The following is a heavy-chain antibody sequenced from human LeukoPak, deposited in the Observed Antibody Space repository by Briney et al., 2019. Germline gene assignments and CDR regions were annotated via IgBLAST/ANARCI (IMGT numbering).Heavy chain of an antibody. CDR2: IYYSGST. V-gene: IGHV4-31*03. D-gene: IGHD2-2*01. Sequence: SETLSLTCTVSGGSISSGGYYWSWIRQHPGKGLEWIGYIYYSGSTYYNPSLKSRVTISVDTSKNQFSLKLSSVTAADTAVYYCARGDSTAAPLGMRFDPWGQGTLVTVSS. J-gene: IGHJ5*02. CDR3: ARGDSTAAPLGMRFDP. CDR1: GGSISSGGYY.